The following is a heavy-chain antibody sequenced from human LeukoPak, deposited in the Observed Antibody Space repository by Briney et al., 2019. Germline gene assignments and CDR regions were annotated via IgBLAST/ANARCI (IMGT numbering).Heavy chain of an antibody. D-gene: IGHD3-10*01. CDR3: ARLRGVGVRGVVNYYMDV. CDR2: ISYSGST. V-gene: IGHV4-39*01. J-gene: IGHJ6*03. Sequence: SETLSLTCTVSGASINSGTYYWGWIRQPPGKGLEWIGSISYSGSTYYNPSLKSRVTISVDTSKNQFSLKLSSVTAADTAVYYCARLRGVGVRGVVNYYMDVWGKGTTVTVSS. CDR1: GASINSGTYY.